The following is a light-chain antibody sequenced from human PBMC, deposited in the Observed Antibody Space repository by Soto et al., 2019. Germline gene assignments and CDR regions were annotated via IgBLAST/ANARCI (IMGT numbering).Light chain of an antibody. CDR3: HQRQYWPPIT. V-gene: IGKV3-11*01. Sequence: EIVLTQSPGTLSLSPGYRSTLSCGASQSVSRSYLAWYQQKPGLAPRLLISDASNRATGIPARFSGSGSGTDFTLTIRSLEPEDFAVYYCHQRQYWPPITFGQGTRREIK. J-gene: IGKJ5*01. CDR1: QSVSRSY. CDR2: DAS.